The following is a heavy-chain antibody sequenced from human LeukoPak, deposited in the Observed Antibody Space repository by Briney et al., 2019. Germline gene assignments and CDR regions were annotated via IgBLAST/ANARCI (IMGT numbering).Heavy chain of an antibody. D-gene: IGHD6-13*01. V-gene: IGHV3-33*01. CDR3: ARAPGYTPAYGMDV. CDR1: GFTFSSYG. J-gene: IGHJ6*04. CDR2: IWYDGSNK. Sequence: GGSLRLSCAASGFTFSSYGMHWVRQAPGKGLEWGAVIWYDGSNKYYADSVKGRFTISRDNSKNTLYLQMNSLRAEDTAVYYCARAPGYTPAYGMDVWGKGRTVTVSS.